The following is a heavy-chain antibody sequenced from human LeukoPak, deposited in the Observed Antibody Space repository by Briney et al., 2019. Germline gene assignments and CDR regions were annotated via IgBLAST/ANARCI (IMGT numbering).Heavy chain of an antibody. CDR3: ARLWSYYDNSGFFEDY. Sequence: GASVKVSCKASGYIFTNYYLYWVRQAPGQGLEWMGVINPVGGVTTYAQRFQGRVTMTRDTSTSTFDMELSSLKSEDTAVYYCARLWSYYDNSGFFEDYWGQGTLVTGSS. J-gene: IGHJ4*02. D-gene: IGHD3-22*01. V-gene: IGHV1-46*01. CDR2: INPVGGVT. CDR1: GYIFTNYY.